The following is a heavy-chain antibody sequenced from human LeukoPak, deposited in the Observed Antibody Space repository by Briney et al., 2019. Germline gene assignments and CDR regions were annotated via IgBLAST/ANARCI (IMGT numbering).Heavy chain of an antibody. V-gene: IGHV1-8*03. CDR2: MNPNSGNT. CDR3: ARVRGLLLFDY. CDR1: GYTFTSYD. J-gene: IGHJ4*02. D-gene: IGHD4-17*01. Sequence: AAVKVSCKASGYTFTSYDINWVRQATGQGLEWMGWMNPNSGNTGYAQKFQGRVTITRNTSISTAYMELSSLRSEDTAVYYCARVRGLLLFDYWGQGTLVTVSS.